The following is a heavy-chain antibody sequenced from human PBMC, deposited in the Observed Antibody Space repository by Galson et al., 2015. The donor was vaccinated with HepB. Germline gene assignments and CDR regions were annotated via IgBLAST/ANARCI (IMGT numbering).Heavy chain of an antibody. D-gene: IGHD3-3*01. J-gene: IGHJ2*01. CDR3: ARMEWDYWYFDL. CDR1: SGSINNYY. Sequence: SETLSLTCTVSSGSINNYYWSWIRQPPGKGLEWIGYIYYSGSTNYNPSLKSRVTISVDTSKNQFSLNLSSVTAADTAVYYCARMEWDYWYFDLWGRGTLVTVSS. CDR2: IYYSGST. V-gene: IGHV4-59*01.